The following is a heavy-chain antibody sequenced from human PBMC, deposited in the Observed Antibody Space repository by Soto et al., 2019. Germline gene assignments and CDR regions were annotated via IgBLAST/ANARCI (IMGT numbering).Heavy chain of an antibody. J-gene: IGHJ3*02. Sequence: QVQLVQSGAEVKKPGSSVKVSCKASGGTFSSYTISWVRQAPGQGLEWMGRIIPILGIANYAQKFQGRVTIPADQCTSTAYMELSSVRSEDPAVYYCARDQGYYDSSGTSWGAFDIWGQGTMVTVSS. D-gene: IGHD3-22*01. CDR3: ARDQGYYDSSGTSWGAFDI. CDR1: GGTFSSYT. V-gene: IGHV1-69*08. CDR2: IIPILGIA.